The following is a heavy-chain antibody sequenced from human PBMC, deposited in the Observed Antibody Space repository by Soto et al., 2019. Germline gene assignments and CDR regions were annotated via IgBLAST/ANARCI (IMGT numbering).Heavy chain of an antibody. D-gene: IGHD5-12*01. J-gene: IGHJ6*02. CDR2: IYYSGST. V-gene: IGHV4-59*01. CDR1: GGSISSYY. CDR3: ARARGWLHRDYYYYYYGMDV. Sequence: SETLSLTCTVSGGSISSYYWSWIRQPPGKGLEWIGYIYYSGSTNYNPSLKSRVTISVDTSKNQFSLKLSSVTAADTAVHYCARARGWLHRDYYYYYYGMDVWGQGTTVTVSS.